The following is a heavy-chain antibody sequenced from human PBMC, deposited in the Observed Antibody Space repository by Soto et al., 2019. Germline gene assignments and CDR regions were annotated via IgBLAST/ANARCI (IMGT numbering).Heavy chain of an antibody. V-gene: IGHV3-66*01. CDR3: ARDNRSGEPLYYYYGMDV. J-gene: IGHJ6*02. CDR1: GFTVSSNY. CDR2: IYSGGST. Sequence: GGSLRLSCAASGFTVSSNYMSWVRQAPGKGLEWVSVIYSGGSTYYAYSVKGRFTISRHNSKNTLYLQMNSLRAEDTAVYYCARDNRSGEPLYYYYGMDVWGQGTTVTVSS. D-gene: IGHD1-26*01.